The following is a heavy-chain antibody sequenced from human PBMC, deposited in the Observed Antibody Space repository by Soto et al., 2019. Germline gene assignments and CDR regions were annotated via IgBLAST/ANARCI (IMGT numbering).Heavy chain of an antibody. V-gene: IGHV1-18*04. CDR2: ISAVNGDT. J-gene: IGHJ4*02. Sequence: QVQLVQSGTEVKQPGASVNVSCKAFGYTFTSYGFSWVRQVPGQGLEWLGWISAVNGDTQYSQTMKGRLTVTTDTATTTVHMELRSLTSADTAVYYCAREAGWQRMVPYDWGQGTLVTVS. D-gene: IGHD6-25*01. CDR1: GYTFTSYG. CDR3: AREAGWQRMVPYD.